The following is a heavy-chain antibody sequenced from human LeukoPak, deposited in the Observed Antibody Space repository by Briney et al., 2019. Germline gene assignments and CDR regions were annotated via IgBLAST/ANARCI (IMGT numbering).Heavy chain of an antibody. D-gene: IGHD3-10*01. J-gene: IGHJ4*02. CDR1: GFPFRNYS. V-gene: IGHV3-23*01. CDR3: AKDDAGFGEDFDS. Sequence: GGSLRLSCTTSGFPFRNYSMNWVRQAPGRGLQWVSAISASGRTTKYADPVKGRFTISRNNSRNTLYLHIDSLRPDDTALYFCAKDDAGFGEDFDSWGQGTLVIVSS. CDR2: ISASGRTT.